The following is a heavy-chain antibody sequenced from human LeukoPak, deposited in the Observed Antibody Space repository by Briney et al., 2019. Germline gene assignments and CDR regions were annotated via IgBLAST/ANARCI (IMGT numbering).Heavy chain of an antibody. V-gene: IGHV4-59*01. J-gene: IGHJ5*02. CDR2: IYYSGST. CDR3: ARLELPAGWFDP. Sequence: SETLSLTCTVSGGSISSYYWSWIRQPPGKGLEWIGYIYYSGSTNYNPSLKSRVTISVDTSKNQFSLKLSSVTAADTAVYYCARLELPAGWFDPWGRGTLVTVSS. D-gene: IGHD1-7*01. CDR1: GGSISSYY.